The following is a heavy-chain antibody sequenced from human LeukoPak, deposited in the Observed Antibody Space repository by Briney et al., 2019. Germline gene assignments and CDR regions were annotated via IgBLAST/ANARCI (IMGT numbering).Heavy chain of an antibody. D-gene: IGHD3-16*01. J-gene: IGHJ6*02. CDR2: IYYSGST. V-gene: IGHV4-59*08. CDR1: GGSISSYY. CDR3: ARHWGSGTDDYYGMDV. Sequence: PSETLSLTCTVSGGSISSYYWSWIRQPPGKGLEWIGYIYYSGSTNYNPSLKSRVTISVDTSKNQFSLKLSSVTAADTAVYYRARHWGSGTDDYYGMDVWGQGTTVTVSS.